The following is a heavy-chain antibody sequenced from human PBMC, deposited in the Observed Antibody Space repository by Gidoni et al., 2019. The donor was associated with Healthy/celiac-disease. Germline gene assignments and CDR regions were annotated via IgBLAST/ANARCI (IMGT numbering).Heavy chain of an antibody. J-gene: IGHJ4*02. Sequence: QVQLQESGPGLVKPSQTLSLTCTVSGCSLSSGRYYWSWIRQHPGKGLEWIGYIYYSGSTYYNPSLKSRVTISVDTSKNQLSLKLSSVTAADTAVYYCARGSLAARPAYYFDYWGQGTLVTVSS. CDR1: GCSLSSGRYY. CDR2: IYYSGST. CDR3: ARGSLAARPAYYFDY. D-gene: IGHD6-6*01. V-gene: IGHV4-31*03.